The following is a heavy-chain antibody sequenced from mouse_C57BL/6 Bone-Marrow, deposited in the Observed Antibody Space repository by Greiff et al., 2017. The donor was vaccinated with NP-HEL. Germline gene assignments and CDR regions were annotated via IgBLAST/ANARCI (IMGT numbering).Heavy chain of an antibody. CDR2: ISNKANGYTT. CDR3: ARSSLSPYAMDY. Sequence: EVHLLASGGGLVQPGGSLSISCAASGFSFTDYYMNWVSQTPGKALEWLGFISNKANGYTTEYSASVKGRFTISRDNSQSIIYLQMNALRAEDSATYYCARSSLSPYAMDYWGQGTSVTFAS. V-gene: IGHV7-3*01. J-gene: IGHJ4*01. CDR1: GFSFTDYY.